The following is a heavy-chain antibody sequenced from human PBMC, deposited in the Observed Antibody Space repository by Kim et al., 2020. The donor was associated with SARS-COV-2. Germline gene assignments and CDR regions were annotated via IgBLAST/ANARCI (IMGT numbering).Heavy chain of an antibody. V-gene: IGHV3-7*01. J-gene: IGHJ4*02. CDR1: GFTLSAHW. CDR3: ARGPAYGDRPDYFDY. CDR2: IKQDGSE. D-gene: IGHD4-17*01. Sequence: GGSLRLSCSASGFTLSAHWMSWVRQAPGKGLEGVANIKQDGSENYIQSVEGRFTISRDIAKNSVYLNMNSLRGEDTAVYYCARGPAYGDRPDYFDYWGQGILVAVSS.